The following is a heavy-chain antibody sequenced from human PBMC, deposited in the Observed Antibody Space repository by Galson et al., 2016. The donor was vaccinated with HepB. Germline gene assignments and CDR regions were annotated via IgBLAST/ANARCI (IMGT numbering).Heavy chain of an antibody. Sequence: TLSLTCSVSGGSFSSGGYYWSWLRQDPGKGLEWVGCIYNSGYTYYNPSLKSRVTISVDTSKNQLSLKLRPVTAADTAVYYCARERGSWIDYWGQGTLATVSS. J-gene: IGHJ4*02. V-gene: IGHV4-31*03. CDR3: ARERGSWIDY. D-gene: IGHD1-1*01. CDR1: GGSFSSGGYY. CDR2: IYNSGYT.